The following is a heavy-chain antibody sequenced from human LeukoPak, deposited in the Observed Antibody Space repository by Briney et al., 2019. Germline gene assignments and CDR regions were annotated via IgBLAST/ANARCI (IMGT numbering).Heavy chain of an antibody. D-gene: IGHD3-22*01. J-gene: IGHJ4*01. CDR2: IYYSVDT. Sequence: AETLSLPCTVSGDSFIGSYWSWIRQAPGKGLEWIGYIYYSVDTNYNPSLQTRVNISADVSKKQFSLRLTSVTAADTAVYYCARRRYFDSTGYNPIHYFADWG. V-gene: IGHV4-59*01. CDR1: GDSFIGSY. CDR3: ARRRYFDSTGYNPIHYFAD.